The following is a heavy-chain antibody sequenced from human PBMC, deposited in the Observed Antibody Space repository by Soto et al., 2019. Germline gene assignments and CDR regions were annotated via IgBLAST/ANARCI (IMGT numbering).Heavy chain of an antibody. V-gene: IGHV1-69*05. CDR2: IIPIFGTA. J-gene: IGHJ3*02. D-gene: IGHD3-16*01. CDR3: ARGRGGDAFDI. CDR1: GGTFSSYA. Sequence: SVKVSCKASGGTFSSYAISLVRQAPGQGLEWMGGIIPIFGTANYAQKFQGRATITRDTSASTAYMELSSLRSEDTAVYYCARGRGGDAFDIWGQGTMVTVSS.